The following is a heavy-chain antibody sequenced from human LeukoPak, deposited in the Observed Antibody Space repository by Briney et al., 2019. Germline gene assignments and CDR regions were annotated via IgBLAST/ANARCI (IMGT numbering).Heavy chain of an antibody. D-gene: IGHD2-2*01. V-gene: IGHV1-69*05. J-gene: IGHJ3*02. Sequence: ASVKVSCKASGGTFSSYAISWVRQAPGQGLEWMGGIIPIFGTANYAQKFQGRVTITTDESTSTAYMELSSLRSEDTAVYYCARDLMTPIVVVPAATVGAFDIWGQGTMVTVSS. CDR3: ARDLMTPIVVVPAATVGAFDI. CDR1: GGTFSSYA. CDR2: IIPIFGTA.